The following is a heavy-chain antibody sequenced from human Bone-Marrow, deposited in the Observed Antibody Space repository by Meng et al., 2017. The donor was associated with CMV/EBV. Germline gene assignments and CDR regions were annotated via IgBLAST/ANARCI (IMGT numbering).Heavy chain of an antibody. CDR3: AREDVGYSSSWGYGMDV. CDR2: INPSGGST. V-gene: IGHV1-46*01. D-gene: IGHD6-13*01. CDR1: GYTFTSYY. Sequence: ASVKVSCKASGYTFTSYYMHWVRQAPGQGLEWMGIINPSGGSTSYAQKFQGRVTMTRDTSTSTVYMEPSSLRSEDTAVYYCAREDVGYSSSWGYGMDVWGQGTTVTVSS. J-gene: IGHJ6*02.